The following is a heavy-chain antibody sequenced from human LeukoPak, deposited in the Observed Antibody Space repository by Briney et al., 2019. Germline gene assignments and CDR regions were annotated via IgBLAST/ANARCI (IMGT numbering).Heavy chain of an antibody. V-gene: IGHV1-2*06. CDR3: ARVRQQLADYYDSSGYADAFDI. D-gene: IGHD3-22*01. J-gene: IGHJ3*02. CDR2: INPNSGGT. CDR1: GYTFTGYY. Sequence: ASVKVSCKASGYTFTGYYMHWVRQAPGQGLEWMGRINPNSGGTNYAQKFQGRVTMTRDTSISTAYMELSRLRSDDTAVYYCARVRQQLADYYDSSGYADAFDIWGQGTMVTVSS.